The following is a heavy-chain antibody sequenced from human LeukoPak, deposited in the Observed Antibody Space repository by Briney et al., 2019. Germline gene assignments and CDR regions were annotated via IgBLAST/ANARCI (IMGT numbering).Heavy chain of an antibody. CDR2: IIPIFGTA. CDR3: AEPNCSSTSCYESLDAFDI. V-gene: IGHV1-69*13. D-gene: IGHD2-2*01. Sequence: ASVKVSCKASGGTFSSYAISWVRQAPGQGLEWMGGIIPIFGTANYAQKFQGRVTITADESTSTAYMELSRLRSDDTAVYYCAEPNCSSTSCYESLDAFDIWGQGTMVTVSS. J-gene: IGHJ3*02. CDR1: GGTFSSYA.